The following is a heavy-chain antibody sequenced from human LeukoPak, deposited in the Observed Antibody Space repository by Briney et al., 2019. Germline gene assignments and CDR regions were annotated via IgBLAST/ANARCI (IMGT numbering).Heavy chain of an antibody. D-gene: IGHD3-22*01. CDR1: GFTFSDSD. V-gene: IGHV3-73*01. Sequence: GGSLRLSCAASGFTFSDSDIHWVRQASGKGLEWVGRITTKRSNYATAYTASVKGRFTISRHDSENTAYLQMNSLKTEDTALYYCTTDRSGHYWGQGTLVTVSS. CDR2: ITTKRSNYAT. J-gene: IGHJ4*02. CDR3: TTDRSGHY.